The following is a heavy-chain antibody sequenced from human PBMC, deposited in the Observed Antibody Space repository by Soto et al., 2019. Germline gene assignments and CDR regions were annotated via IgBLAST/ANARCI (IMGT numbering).Heavy chain of an antibody. Sequence: EVQLVESGGGLVKPGGSLRLSCAASGFTFSNAWMGWVRQAPGKGLEWVGRIKSKTDGGTTDYAAPVKGRFTISRDDSKNTLYLQMNSLKTEDTAVYYCTTGVYYYDSSGYYWNWYFDLWGRGTLVTVSS. CDR3: TTGVYYYDSSGYYWNWYFDL. V-gene: IGHV3-15*01. CDR2: IKSKTDGGTT. J-gene: IGHJ2*01. CDR1: GFTFSNAW. D-gene: IGHD3-22*01.